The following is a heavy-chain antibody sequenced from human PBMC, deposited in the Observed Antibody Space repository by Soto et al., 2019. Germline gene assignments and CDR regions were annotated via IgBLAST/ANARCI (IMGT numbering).Heavy chain of an antibody. CDR3: ARSITMVRGVPPRADNWFHP. D-gene: IGHD3-10*01. J-gene: IGHJ5*02. V-gene: IGHV4-34*01. CDR2: INHSGST. Sequence: SETLSLTCAVYGGSFSGYYWGWIRQPPGKGLEWIGEINHSGSTNYNPSLKSRVTIPVDTSKNQFSLKLSSVTAADTAVYYCARSITMVRGVPPRADNWFHPWGQGTLVTSPQ. CDR1: GGSFSGYY.